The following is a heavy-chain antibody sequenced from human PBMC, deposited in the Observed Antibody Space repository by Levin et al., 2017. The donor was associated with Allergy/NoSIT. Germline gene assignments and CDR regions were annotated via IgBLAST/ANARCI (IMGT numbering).Heavy chain of an antibody. CDR3: AKRWASGWFDP. J-gene: IGHJ5*02. CDR2: VSGGGGGT. CDR1: GFTFSSYA. Sequence: ETLSLTCAASGFTFSSYAMSWVRQAPGKGLEWVSTVSGGGGGTYYADSVKGRFTISRDNSRNTLYLQMNSLRAEDTAVYYCAKRWASGWFDPWGQGTLVTVSS. V-gene: IGHV3-23*01. D-gene: IGHD3-16*01.